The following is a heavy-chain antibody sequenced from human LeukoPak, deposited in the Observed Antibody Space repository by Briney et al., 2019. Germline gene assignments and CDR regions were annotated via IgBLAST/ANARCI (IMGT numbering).Heavy chain of an antibody. CDR3: ARDLGYDFWSGYPKGYMDV. Sequence: GRSLRLSCAASGFTFSSYGMHWVRQAPGKGLEWVAVIWYDGSNKYYADSVKGRFTISRDNSKNTLYLQMNSLRAEDTAVYYCARDLGYDFWSGYPKGYMDVWGKGTTVTVSS. V-gene: IGHV3-33*01. CDR1: GFTFSSYG. J-gene: IGHJ6*03. D-gene: IGHD3-3*01. CDR2: IWYDGSNK.